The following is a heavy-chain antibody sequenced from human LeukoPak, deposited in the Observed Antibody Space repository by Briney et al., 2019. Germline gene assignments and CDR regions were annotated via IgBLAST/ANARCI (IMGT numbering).Heavy chain of an antibody. V-gene: IGHV4-59*01. D-gene: IGHD6-19*01. Sequence: PSETLSLTCTVSGGSISSYYWSWIRQPPGKGLEWIGYIYYSGSTNYNPSLKSRVTISVDTSKNQFSLKLSSVTAADTAVYYCARETSYSSGWSYAFDIWGQGTMVTVSS. J-gene: IGHJ3*02. CDR2: IYYSGST. CDR1: GGSISSYY. CDR3: ARETSYSSGWSYAFDI.